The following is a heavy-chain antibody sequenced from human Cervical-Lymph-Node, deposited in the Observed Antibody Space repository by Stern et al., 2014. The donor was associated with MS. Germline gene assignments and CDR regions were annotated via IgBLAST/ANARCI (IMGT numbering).Heavy chain of an antibody. CDR3: ARGSSGYGDYYYYYAMDV. CDR1: GGSFSYYY. D-gene: IGHD4-17*01. CDR2: INHSGST. J-gene: IGHJ6*02. V-gene: IGHV4-34*01. Sequence: QVQLQQWGAGLLKPSETLSLTCAVYGGSFSYYYWSWIRQPPGKGLEWIGEINHSGSTNYNPSLKSRVTISVATSKTQFSLKLSSVTAADTAVYYCARGSSGYGDYYYYYAMDVWGQGTTVTVSS.